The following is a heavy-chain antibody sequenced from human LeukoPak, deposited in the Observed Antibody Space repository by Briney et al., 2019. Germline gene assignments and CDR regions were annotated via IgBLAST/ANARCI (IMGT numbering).Heavy chain of an antibody. D-gene: IGHD1-26*01. V-gene: IGHV4-61*02. Sequence: SQTLSLTCTVSGGSISSGSYYWSWIRQPAGKGLEWIGRIYTSGSTNYSPSLKSRATISVDTSKNQFSLNLRSVTAADTAVYYCARVQRTEEGGYSYYYIDVWGKGTTVTVSS. CDR2: IYTSGST. CDR1: GGSISSGSYY. J-gene: IGHJ6*03. CDR3: ARVQRTEEGGYSYYYIDV.